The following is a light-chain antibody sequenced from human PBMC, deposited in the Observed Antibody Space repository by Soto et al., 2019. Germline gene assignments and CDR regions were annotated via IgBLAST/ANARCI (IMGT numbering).Light chain of an antibody. V-gene: IGKV3-20*01. J-gene: IGKJ5*01. CDR3: QHYGGAPLT. CDR1: QSVSSSQ. Sequence: EIVMTQSPATLSLSPGEGATLSCRAGQSVSSSQLAWFQQKPGQAPRLLVYGASSRATGIPDRFSGSVSGTDFTLAISRLEPEDFAVYYCQHYGGAPLTFGQGTRLEIK. CDR2: GAS.